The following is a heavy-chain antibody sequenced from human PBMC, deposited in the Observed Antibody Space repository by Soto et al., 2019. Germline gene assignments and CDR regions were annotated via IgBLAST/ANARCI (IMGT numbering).Heavy chain of an antibody. V-gene: IGHV3-15*07. Sequence: PGGSQRLSCAASGFTFSNAWVNWVRQAPGKGLEWVGRIKSKTDGGTTDYAAPVKGRFTISRDDSKNTLYLQMNSLRAEDTSVYYCAKEGGLSGSYYISSSYYFDYWGQGTLVTVSS. J-gene: IGHJ4*02. D-gene: IGHD1-26*01. CDR3: AKEGGLSGSYYISSSYYFDY. CDR2: IKSKTDGGTT. CDR1: GFTFSNAW.